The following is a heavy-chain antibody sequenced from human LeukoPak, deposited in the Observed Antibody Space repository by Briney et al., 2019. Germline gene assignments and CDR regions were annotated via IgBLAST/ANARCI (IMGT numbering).Heavy chain of an antibody. V-gene: IGHV3-43*02. CDR3: GKEREGGLLGY. Sequence: GGSVTLSCSASGFTFDDYAMQWLGQAPGKGLDWVYLISGDGGSTYYADAVNGRITISRDNSNNSQDLQMNSLRTEDIALYECGKEREGGLLGYWGQRTLDTVPS. CDR1: GFTFDDYA. CDR2: ISGDGGST. D-gene: IGHD3-10*01. J-gene: IGHJ4*02.